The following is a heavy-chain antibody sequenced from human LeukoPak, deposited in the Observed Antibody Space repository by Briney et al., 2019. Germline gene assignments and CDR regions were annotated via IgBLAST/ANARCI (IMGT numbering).Heavy chain of an antibody. CDR1: GFTVSSNY. V-gene: IGHV3-66*01. J-gene: IGHJ4*02. D-gene: IGHD6-13*01. Sequence: GGSLRLSCAASGFTVSSNYMGWVRQAPGKGLEWVSVIYSGGSTYYADSVKGRFTISRDNSKNTLYLQMNSLRAEDTAVYYCAREGHSSSWYDYWGQGTLVTVSS. CDR2: IYSGGST. CDR3: AREGHSSSWYDY.